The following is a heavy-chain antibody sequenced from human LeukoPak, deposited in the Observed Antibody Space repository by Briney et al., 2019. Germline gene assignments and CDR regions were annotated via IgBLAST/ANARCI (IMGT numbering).Heavy chain of an antibody. D-gene: IGHD7-27*01. J-gene: IGHJ4*02. Sequence: PGGSLRLSCAASRFTFSDYAINWVRQAPGKGLEWVSTISRGGVISYYADSVKGRFTISRDNSNNTLYLHMNSLRAEDTAVYYCVSRAGSPWGPFDDWGQGTLVTVSS. CDR2: ISRGGVIS. CDR3: VSRAGSPWGPFDD. V-gene: IGHV3-23*01. CDR1: RFTFSDYA.